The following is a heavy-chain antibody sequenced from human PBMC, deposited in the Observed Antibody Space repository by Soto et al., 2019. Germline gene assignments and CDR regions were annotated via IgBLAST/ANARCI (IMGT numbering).Heavy chain of an antibody. V-gene: IGHV4-59*12. J-gene: IGHJ6*02. D-gene: IGHD3-10*01. CDR3: ARGSIESGKKYYYYGMDV. CDR1: NFSLGTKY. Sequence: SETLSLTCAISNFSLGTKYYMWLRQPPNKSLEWIGHIYYSGSTNYNPSLKSRVTISVDTSKNQFSLKLSSVTAADTAVYYCARGSIESGKKYYYYGMDVWGQGTTVTVSS. CDR2: IYYSGST.